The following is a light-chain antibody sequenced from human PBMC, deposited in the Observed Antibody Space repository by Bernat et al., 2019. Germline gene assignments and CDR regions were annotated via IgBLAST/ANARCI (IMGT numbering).Light chain of an antibody. V-gene: IGLV1-44*01. CDR2: ATN. J-gene: IGLJ3*02. Sequence: QSVLTQPPSASGTPGQRVTISCSGSSSDVGSNSVTWYQQFPGTAPKVLMYATNQRPSGVPDRFSVSKSGTSASLAISGLQSDDEANYYCASWDDSLNGWVFGGGTRLTVL. CDR1: SSDVGSNS. CDR3: ASWDDSLNGWV.